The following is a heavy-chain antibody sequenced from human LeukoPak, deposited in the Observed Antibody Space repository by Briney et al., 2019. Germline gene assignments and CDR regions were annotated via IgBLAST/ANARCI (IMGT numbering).Heavy chain of an antibody. V-gene: IGHV4-34*01. CDR3: ARAVRAAAGTLFSAFNYYYYYMDV. Sequence: SETLSLTCAVYGGSFSGYYWSWIRRPPGKGLEWIGEINHSGGTNYNPSLKSRVTISVDTSKNQFSLKLSSVTAADTAVYYCARAVRAAAGTLFSAFNYYYYYMDVWGKGTTVTVSS. CDR2: INHSGGT. J-gene: IGHJ6*03. D-gene: IGHD6-13*01. CDR1: GGSFSGYY.